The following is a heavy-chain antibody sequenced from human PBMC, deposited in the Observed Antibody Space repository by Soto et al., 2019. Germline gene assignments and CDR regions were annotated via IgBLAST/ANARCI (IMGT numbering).Heavy chain of an antibody. Sequence: EVQLVESGGGLVQPGGSLRLSCAASGFTFSSYEMNWVRQAPGKGLEWVSYISSSGSTIYYADSVKGRFTISRDNAKNSLYLQMNSLRAEDTAVYYCARSLITGTTAYFDYWGQGTLVTVSS. J-gene: IGHJ4*02. D-gene: IGHD1-20*01. CDR1: GFTFSSYE. CDR2: ISSSGSTI. V-gene: IGHV3-48*03. CDR3: ARSLITGTTAYFDY.